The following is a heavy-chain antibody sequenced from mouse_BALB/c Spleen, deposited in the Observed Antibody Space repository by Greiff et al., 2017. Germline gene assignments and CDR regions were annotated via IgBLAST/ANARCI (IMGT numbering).Heavy chain of an antibody. CDR1: GFTFSSYA. D-gene: IGHD1-2*01. CDR2: ISSGGST. CDR3: ARGDGGAMDY. Sequence: EVQVVESGGGLVKPGGSLKLSCAASGFTFSSYAMSWVRQTPEQRLEWVASISSGGSTYYADSVKGRFTISRDNARNILYLQMSSLTSEDTAMYYCARGDGGAMDYWGQGTSVTVSS. J-gene: IGHJ4*01. V-gene: IGHV5-6-5*01.